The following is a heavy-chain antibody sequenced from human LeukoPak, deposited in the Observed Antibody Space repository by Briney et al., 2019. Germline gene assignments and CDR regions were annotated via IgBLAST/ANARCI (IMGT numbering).Heavy chain of an antibody. D-gene: IGHD2-2*02. J-gene: IGHJ4*02. CDR2: IYQYGST. V-gene: IGHV4-38-2*01. Sequence: KPSGTLSLTCAVSGYSISSGYYWGWIRQPPGKGLEWIGTIYQYGSTYYNPSLKSRVTISVDTSKNQFSLKLSSVTAADTAVYYCARHRSPDGSTSCYNDWGQGTLVTVSS. CDR3: ARHRSPDGSTSCYND. CDR1: GYSISSGYY.